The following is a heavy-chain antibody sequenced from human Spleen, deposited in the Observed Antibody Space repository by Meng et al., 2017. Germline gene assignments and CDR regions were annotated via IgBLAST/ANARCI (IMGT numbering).Heavy chain of an antibody. J-gene: IGHJ4*02. CDR1: GGSISSGGYY. D-gene: IGHD2-8*01. Sequence: QVHLQESSPRLVNPSQTLSLTCPVSGGSISSGGYYWSWIRQHPGKGLEWIGYIYYSESTYYTPSLQSRVTISVDTSKNQFSLRLSSVTAADTAVYYCARVENGGFGDYFDYWGQGTLVTVSS. CDR2: IYYSEST. V-gene: IGHV4-31*03. CDR3: ARVENGGFGDYFDY.